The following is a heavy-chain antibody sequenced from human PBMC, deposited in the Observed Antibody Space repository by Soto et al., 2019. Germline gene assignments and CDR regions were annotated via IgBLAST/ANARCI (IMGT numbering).Heavy chain of an antibody. V-gene: IGHV3-33*01. CDR1: GFTFSSYD. J-gene: IGHJ6*02. D-gene: IGHD3-10*01. Sequence: VQLVESGGGVVQPGRSLRLSCAASGFTFSSYDMHWVRQAPGQGLEWVALIWYDGSNKYYADSVKGRFTISRDNSQNTLYLQMNSLRAEDTAVYYCARESVTYASGSYPRGIDVWGQGTTVTVSS. CDR3: ARESVTYASGSYPRGIDV. CDR2: IWYDGSNK.